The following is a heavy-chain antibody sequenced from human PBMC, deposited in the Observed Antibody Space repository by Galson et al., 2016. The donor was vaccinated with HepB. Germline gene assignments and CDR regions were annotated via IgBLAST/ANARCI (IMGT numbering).Heavy chain of an antibody. Sequence: SLRLSCAASGFTFSSHWMNWVRQAPGKGLEWVANIKEDGSEKYYVDSVKGRFTISRDNAKNSLHLQMNSLRAEDTAVYYCARDLSAWYYFDYWGQGTLVTVSS. J-gene: IGHJ4*02. CDR3: ARDLSAWYYFDY. V-gene: IGHV3-7*03. CDR2: IKEDGSEK. D-gene: IGHD3-16*01. CDR1: GFTFSSHW.